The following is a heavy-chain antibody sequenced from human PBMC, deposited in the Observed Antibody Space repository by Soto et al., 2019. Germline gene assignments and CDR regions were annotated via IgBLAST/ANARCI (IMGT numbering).Heavy chain of an antibody. Sequence: GGSLRLSCAASGFTFSSYAMSWVRQAPGKGLEWVSAISGSGGSTYYADSVKGRFTISRDNSKNTLCLQMNSLRAEDTAVYYCVNEKELVHPSDDYYYYGMDVWGQGTTVTVSS. CDR2: ISGSGGST. CDR3: VNEKELVHPSDDYYYYGMDV. J-gene: IGHJ6*02. CDR1: GFTFSSYA. D-gene: IGHD6-13*01. V-gene: IGHV3-23*01.